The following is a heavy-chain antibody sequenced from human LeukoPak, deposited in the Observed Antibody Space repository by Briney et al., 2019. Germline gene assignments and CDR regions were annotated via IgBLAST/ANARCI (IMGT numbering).Heavy chain of an antibody. Sequence: RINSDGSDTSYADSVKGRFIISRDNAKNTLYLQMNSLRAGDTAVYYCARVTSTAPSWGQGTLVTVSS. CDR2: INSDGSDT. J-gene: IGHJ4*02. D-gene: IGHD5-18*01. CDR3: ARVTSTAPS. V-gene: IGHV3-74*01.